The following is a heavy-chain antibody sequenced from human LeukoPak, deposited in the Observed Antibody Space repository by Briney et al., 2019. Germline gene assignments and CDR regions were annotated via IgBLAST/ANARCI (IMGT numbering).Heavy chain of an antibody. D-gene: IGHD3-16*02. CDR2: ISGSGGST. V-gene: IGHV3-23*01. CDR3: AKDFYVWGSYRTFDY. CDR1: GFTFSSYA. Sequence: GGSLRLSCAASGFTFSSYAMSWVRQAPGKGLEWVSAISGSGGSTYYADSVKGRFTISRDNSKNTLYLQMNSPRAEDTAVYYCAKDFYVWGSYRTFDYWGQGTLVTVSS. J-gene: IGHJ4*02.